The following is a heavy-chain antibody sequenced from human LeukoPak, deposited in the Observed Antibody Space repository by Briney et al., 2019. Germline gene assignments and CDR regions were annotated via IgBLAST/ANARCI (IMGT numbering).Heavy chain of an antibody. Sequence: GGSLRLSCAASGFTFSSYSMNWVRQAPGKGLEWVSSISSSSSYIYYADSVKGRFTISRDNAKNSLYLQMNSLRAEDTAVYYCARAINLLGWYGDYWGQGTLVTVSS. J-gene: IGHJ4*02. CDR2: ISSSSSYI. CDR3: ARAINLLGWYGDY. CDR1: GFTFSSYS. V-gene: IGHV3-21*01. D-gene: IGHD6-19*01.